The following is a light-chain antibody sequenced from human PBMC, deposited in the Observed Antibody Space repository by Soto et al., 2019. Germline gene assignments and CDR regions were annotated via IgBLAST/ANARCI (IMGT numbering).Light chain of an antibody. V-gene: IGKV3-15*01. CDR2: GAS. Sequence: EIVITQSPATLSVSPGERATLSCRASQSVSSNLAWYQQKPGQAPRLLIYGASTRATGIPARFSGSGSGTESTLTISSLQSEDFAVYYCQQYNNWPPWTFGQGTKVDI. CDR1: QSVSSN. CDR3: QQYNNWPPWT. J-gene: IGKJ1*01.